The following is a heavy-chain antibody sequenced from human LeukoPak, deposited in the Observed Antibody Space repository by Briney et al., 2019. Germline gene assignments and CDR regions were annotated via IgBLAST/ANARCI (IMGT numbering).Heavy chain of an antibody. J-gene: IGHJ3*02. CDR2: IYPGDSDT. V-gene: IGHV5-51*01. CDR3: ASRRLYESSGYSSFDI. D-gene: IGHD3-22*01. CDR1: GYSFTSYW. Sequence: GESLKISCKGSGYSFTSYWIGWVRQLPGKGLEWMGIIYPGDSDTRYSPSFQGQVTISADKSISTAYLQWSSLKASDTAMYYCASRRLYESSGYSSFDIWGQGTMVTVSS.